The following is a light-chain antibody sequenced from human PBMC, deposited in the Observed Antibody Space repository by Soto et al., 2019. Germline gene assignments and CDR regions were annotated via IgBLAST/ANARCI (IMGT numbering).Light chain of an antibody. CDR2: EGS. CDR3: CSYAGSSTWV. Sequence: QSALTQPRSVSGSPGQSVSISCTGTSSDVGGYHYVSWYQQHPGKAPKLMIYEGSKRPSGVSKRFSGSKSGNTASLTISGLQAEDEADYYCCSYAGSSTWVFGGGTKVTVL. V-gene: IGLV2-23*01. J-gene: IGLJ3*02. CDR1: SSDVGGYHY.